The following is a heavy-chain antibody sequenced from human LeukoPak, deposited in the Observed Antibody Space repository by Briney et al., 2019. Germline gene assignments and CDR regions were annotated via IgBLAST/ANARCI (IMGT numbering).Heavy chain of an antibody. CDR1: GFTFSSYS. D-gene: IGHD3-9*01. J-gene: IGHJ5*02. V-gene: IGHV3-21*01. CDR2: ISSSSSYI. CDR3: ARAAIFGWFDP. Sequence: GGSLRLSCAASGFTFSSYSMNWLHQVPGKGLEWVSFISSSSSYIYFADSVQGRFTISRDNAKNSLYLQMNSLRAEDTAVYYCARAAIFGWFDPWGQGTLVTVSS.